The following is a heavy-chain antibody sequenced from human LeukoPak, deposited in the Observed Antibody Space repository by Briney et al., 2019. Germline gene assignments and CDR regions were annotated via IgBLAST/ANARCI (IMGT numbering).Heavy chain of an antibody. CDR2: IKQDGSEK. D-gene: IGHD3-3*01. Sequence: PGGSLRLSCAASGFTFSSYWMSWVRQAPGKGLEWVANIKQDGSEKYYVDSVKGRFTISRDNAKNSLYLQMNSLRAEDTAVYYCARAEDLEWLFVGDAFDIWGQGTMVTVSS. CDR1: GFTFSSYW. J-gene: IGHJ3*02. V-gene: IGHV3-7*01. CDR3: ARAEDLEWLFVGDAFDI.